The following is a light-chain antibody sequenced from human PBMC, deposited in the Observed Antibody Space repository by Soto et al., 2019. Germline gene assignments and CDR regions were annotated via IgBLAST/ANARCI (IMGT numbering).Light chain of an antibody. Sequence: EIVLTHSPATLSLSPCERATLSFRASQSVNSNYLAWYQQHPGQPPRLLIYGISTRATGIPARFSGSGSGTEFSLTISSLQSEDFAVYYCQQYSKWPITFGQGTRLEI. J-gene: IGKJ5*01. V-gene: IGKV3-15*01. CDR3: QQYSKWPIT. CDR1: QSVNSN. CDR2: GIS.